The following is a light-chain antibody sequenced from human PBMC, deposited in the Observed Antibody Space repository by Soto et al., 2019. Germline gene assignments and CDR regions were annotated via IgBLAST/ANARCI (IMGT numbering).Light chain of an antibody. CDR2: GSS. V-gene: IGKV3-20*01. Sequence: EIVLTQSPGTLSLSPGERATLSCRASQSVSSSYLAWYQQKPGQAPRLLIYGSSGRATGIPDRFSGSGSGTDFTITISRLEPEDFAVYYCQQYGRSLFTFGPGTKVDIK. CDR3: QQYGRSLFT. J-gene: IGKJ3*01. CDR1: QSVSSSY.